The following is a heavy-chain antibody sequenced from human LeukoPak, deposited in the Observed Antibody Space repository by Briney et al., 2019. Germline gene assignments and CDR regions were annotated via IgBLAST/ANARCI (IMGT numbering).Heavy chain of an antibody. D-gene: IGHD1-26*01. CDR2: INPNSGGT. Sequence: GASVKVSCKASGYTFTGYYMHWVRQAPGQGLEWMGWINPNSGGTNYAQKFQGRVTMTRDTSISTAYMELSRLRSDDTAVYYCAKYGGSGSLARFDYWGQGTLVTVSS. CDR1: GYTFTGYY. CDR3: AKYGGSGSLARFDY. V-gene: IGHV1-2*02. J-gene: IGHJ4*02.